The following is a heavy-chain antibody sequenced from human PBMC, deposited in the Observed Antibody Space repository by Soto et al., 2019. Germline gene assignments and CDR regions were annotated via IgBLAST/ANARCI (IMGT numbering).Heavy chain of an antibody. Sequence: QVQLVQSGAEVKKPGSSVKVSCKASGGTFSSYTFSWVRQAPGQGLEWMGRIIPMLGIANYAQKFQGRVTHTADKPTRTDDMELSSLRSEDTAVYYCANRGYSYGFVIYWGQGTLVTVSS. CDR3: ANRGYSYGFVIY. J-gene: IGHJ4*02. D-gene: IGHD5-18*01. V-gene: IGHV1-69*02. CDR1: GGTFSSYT. CDR2: IIPMLGIA.